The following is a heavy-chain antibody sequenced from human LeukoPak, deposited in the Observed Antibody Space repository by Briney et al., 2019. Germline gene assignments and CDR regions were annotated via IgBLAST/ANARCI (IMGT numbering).Heavy chain of an antibody. CDR3: ARGVGCSSTSCYFVFDY. CDR2: TYYSGST. CDR1: GGSISSHY. J-gene: IGHJ4*02. D-gene: IGHD2-2*01. Sequence: PSETLSLTCTVSGGSISSHYWSWIRQPPGKGLEWIGYTYYSGSTNYNPSLKSRVTISVDTSKNQFSLKLSSVTAADTAVYYCARGVGCSSTSCYFVFDYWGQGTLVTVSS. V-gene: IGHV4-59*11.